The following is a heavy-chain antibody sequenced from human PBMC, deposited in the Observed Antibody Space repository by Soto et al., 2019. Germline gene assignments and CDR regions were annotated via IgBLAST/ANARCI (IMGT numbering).Heavy chain of an antibody. V-gene: IGHV3-13*01. J-gene: IGHJ3*02. CDR1: GFTFSSYD. D-gene: IGHD2-8*01. Sequence: GESLKISCAASGFTFSSYDMHWVRQATGKGLEWVSAIGTAGDTYYPGSVKGRFTISRENAKNSLYLQMNSLRAGDTAVYYCARGILIGDAFDIWGQGTMVTVSS. CDR3: ARGILIGDAFDI. CDR2: IGTAGDT.